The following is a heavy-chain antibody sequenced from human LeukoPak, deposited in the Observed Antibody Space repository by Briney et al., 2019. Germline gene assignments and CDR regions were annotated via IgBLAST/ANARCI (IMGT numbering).Heavy chain of an antibody. J-gene: IGHJ3*02. CDR1: GFKFNIYA. D-gene: IGHD1-1*01. V-gene: IGHV3-23*01. CDR3: AKDSTDHNGVDDAFDI. CDR2: IGSTDT. Sequence: GGSLRLSCAASGFKFNIYAMSWVRQAPGKGLEWVSSIGSTDTYYADSVKGRFTISRDNSRNTLYLQMNSLRGEDTAVYYCAKDSTDHNGVDDAFDIWGQGTLVTVSS.